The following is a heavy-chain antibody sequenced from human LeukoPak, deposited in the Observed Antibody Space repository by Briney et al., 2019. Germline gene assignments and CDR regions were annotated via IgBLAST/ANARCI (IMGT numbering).Heavy chain of an antibody. CDR2: IKQDGSEK. Sequence: GGSLRLSCAASGFTFSSYWMSWVRQAPGKGLEWVANIKQDGSEKYYVDSVKGRFTISRDNAKNSLYLQMNSLRAEDTAVYYCARGSDFWSGYHPLGMDVWGQGTTVTVSS. CDR3: ARGSDFWSGYHPLGMDV. J-gene: IGHJ6*02. V-gene: IGHV3-7*03. CDR1: GFTFSSYW. D-gene: IGHD3-3*01.